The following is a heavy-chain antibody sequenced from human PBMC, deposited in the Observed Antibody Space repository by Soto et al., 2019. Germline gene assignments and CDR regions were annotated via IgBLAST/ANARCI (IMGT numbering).Heavy chain of an antibody. CDR1: GFTFSSYS. CDR2: ISSSSSTI. J-gene: IGHJ5*02. CDR3: AREYCSSTSCLNWFDP. Sequence: GGSLRLSCAASGFTFSSYSMNWVRQAPGKGLEWVSYISSSSSTIYYAESVKGRFTISRDNAKNSLYLKMNSLRAEDTAVYYCAREYCSSTSCLNWFDPWGQGTLVTVSS. V-gene: IGHV3-48*01. D-gene: IGHD2-2*01.